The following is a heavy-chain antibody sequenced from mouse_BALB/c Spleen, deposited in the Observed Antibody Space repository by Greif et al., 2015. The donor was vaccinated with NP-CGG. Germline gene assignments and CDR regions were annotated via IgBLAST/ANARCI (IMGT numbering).Heavy chain of an antibody. CDR3: ARLTGTY. Sequence: EVMLVESGGGLVQPGGSLKLSCAASGFTFSSYTMSWVRQTPEKRLEWVAYISNGGGSTYYPDTVKGRFTTSRDNAKNTLYLQMSSLKSEDTAMYYCARLTGTYWGQGTLVTVSA. D-gene: IGHD4-1*01. V-gene: IGHV5-12-2*01. J-gene: IGHJ3*01. CDR2: ISNGGGST. CDR1: GFTFSSYT.